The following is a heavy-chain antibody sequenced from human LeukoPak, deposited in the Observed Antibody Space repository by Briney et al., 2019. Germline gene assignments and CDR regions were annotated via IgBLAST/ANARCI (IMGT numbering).Heavy chain of an antibody. CDR1: GGSISSYY. D-gene: IGHD6-13*01. V-gene: IGHV4-59*01. Sequence: SETLSLTCTVSGGSISSYYWSWIRQPPGKGLEWIAYLFYSGSTDYNPSLESRVTISVDTSKNQFSLKLSSVTAADTAVYYCARGYSSSWNYFDYWGQGTLVTVSS. J-gene: IGHJ4*02. CDR3: ARGYSSSWNYFDY. CDR2: LFYSGST.